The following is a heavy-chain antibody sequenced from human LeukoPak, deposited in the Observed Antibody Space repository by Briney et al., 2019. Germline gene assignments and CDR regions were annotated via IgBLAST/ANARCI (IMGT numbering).Heavy chain of an antibody. CDR1: DDSFSSHY. CDR2: ISYIGST. Sequence: SETLSLTCAVSDDSFSSHYWTWIRQPPGKGLEWIGYISYIGSTNYNPSLKSRVTLSIDTSKNQFSLKLRSVTAADTAVYYCARDLVTVTKGFDIWGQGTMVSVSS. CDR3: ARDLVTVTKGFDI. D-gene: IGHD4-17*01. V-gene: IGHV4-59*11. J-gene: IGHJ3*02.